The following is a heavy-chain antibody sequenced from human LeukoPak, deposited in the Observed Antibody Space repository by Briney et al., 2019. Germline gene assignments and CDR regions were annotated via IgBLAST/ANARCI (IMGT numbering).Heavy chain of an antibody. CDR1: GFTFSSYA. Sequence: GGSLRLSCAASGFTFSSYAMSWVRQAPGKGLEWVSAISGSGGSTYYADSVKGRFTISRDNSKNTLYLQMNSLRAEDTAVYYCAKKSTYCSSTSCAKRGYFDYWGQGTLVTVSS. J-gene: IGHJ4*02. V-gene: IGHV3-23*01. CDR3: AKKSTYCSSTSCAKRGYFDY. CDR2: ISGSGGST. D-gene: IGHD2-2*01.